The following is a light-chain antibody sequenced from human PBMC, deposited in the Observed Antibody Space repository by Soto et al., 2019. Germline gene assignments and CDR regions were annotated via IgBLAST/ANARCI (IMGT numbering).Light chain of an antibody. J-gene: IGKJ1*01. CDR1: QSISSL. Sequence: GDRVSITFRASQSISSLLAWYQQKPGKAPKLLIYDASSLESGVPSRFSGSGSGTEFTLTISSLQPDDFATYYCQHYNSYRTFGPAPTVDIK. CDR3: QHYNSYRT. CDR2: DAS. V-gene: IGKV1-5*01.